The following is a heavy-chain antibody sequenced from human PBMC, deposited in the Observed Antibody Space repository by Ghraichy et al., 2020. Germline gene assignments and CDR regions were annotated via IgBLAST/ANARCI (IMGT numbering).Heavy chain of an antibody. V-gene: IGHV5-51*01. J-gene: IGHJ4*02. CDR1: GYSFTSYW. CDR2: IYPGDSDT. D-gene: IGHD3-9*01. Sequence: GESLNISCKGSGYSFTSYWIGWVRQMPGKGLEWMGIIYPGDSDTRYSPSFQGQVTISADKSISTAYLQWSSLKASDTAMYYCARRYYDILTGSLFDYWGQGTLVTVSS. CDR3: ARRYYDILTGSLFDY.